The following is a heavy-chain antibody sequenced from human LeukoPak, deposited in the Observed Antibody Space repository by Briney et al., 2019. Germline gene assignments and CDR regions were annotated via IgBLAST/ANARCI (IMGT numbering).Heavy chain of an antibody. D-gene: IGHD4-17*01. Sequence: GRSLRPSCAASGSTFNDHYTACIRPTPGESLEWVSYISPMSATIYYADSVKGRFTISRDNAKNSLYLQMNSLGAEDTAVYYCAREAYGGYVDDFYYYYYMDVWGKGTTVSVSS. CDR3: AREAYGGYVDDFYYYYYMDV. J-gene: IGHJ6*03. V-gene: IGHV3-11*04. CDR1: GSTFNDHY. CDR2: ISPMSATI.